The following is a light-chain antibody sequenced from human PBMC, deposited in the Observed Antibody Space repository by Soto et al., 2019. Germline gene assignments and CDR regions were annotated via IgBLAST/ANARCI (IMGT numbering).Light chain of an antibody. V-gene: IGKV1-12*01. CDR1: QGISRW. CDR3: QQANSFPYT. CDR2: AAS. J-gene: IGKJ2*01. Sequence: DIQMTQSPSSVSASVGDRVTITCRASQGISRWLAWYQQKPGKAPNLLISAASSLQSGVPARFSGSGSGTDFTLTSSCLQPEDFATYYCQQANSFPYTFGQGTKLEIK.